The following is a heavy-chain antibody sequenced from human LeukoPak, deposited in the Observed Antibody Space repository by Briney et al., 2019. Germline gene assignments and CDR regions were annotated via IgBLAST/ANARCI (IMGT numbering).Heavy chain of an antibody. Sequence: GGSLRLSCAASGFTFNNYAMSWVHQAPGKGPEWVAAIRGNGGTTYYADSVKGRFTISRDNSKNRLYLQMSSLRAEDTAVYYCVKLTQSYYDSRSDYWGQGTLVTVSS. CDR3: VKLTQSYYDSRSDY. CDR2: IRGNGGTT. D-gene: IGHD3-22*01. CDR1: GFTFNNYA. V-gene: IGHV3-23*01. J-gene: IGHJ4*02.